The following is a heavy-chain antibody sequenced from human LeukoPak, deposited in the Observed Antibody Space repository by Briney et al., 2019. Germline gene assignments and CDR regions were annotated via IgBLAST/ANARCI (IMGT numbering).Heavy chain of an antibody. Sequence: GGSLRLSCAASGFTVSSNYMSWVRQAPGKGLEWVSVIYSGGSTYYADSMKGRFTISRDNSKNTLYLQMNSLRAEDTAVYYCARGPPIYYDSSGTFDYWGQGTLVTVSS. V-gene: IGHV3-66*01. J-gene: IGHJ4*02. CDR3: ARGPPIYYDSSGTFDY. D-gene: IGHD3-22*01. CDR1: GFTVSSNY. CDR2: IYSGGST.